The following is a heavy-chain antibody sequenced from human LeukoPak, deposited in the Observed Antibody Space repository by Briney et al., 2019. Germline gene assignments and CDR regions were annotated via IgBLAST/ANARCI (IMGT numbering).Heavy chain of an antibody. Sequence: KTSETLSLTCAVYGGSFSGYYWSWIRQPPGKGLEWLGEINHSGSTNYNPSLKSRVTISVDTSKNQFSLKLRSVTAADTAVYYCARDDRVTAPTYWGQGTLVTVSS. V-gene: IGHV4-34*01. CDR1: GGSFSGYY. CDR3: ARDDRVTAPTY. D-gene: IGHD1-1*01. CDR2: INHSGST. J-gene: IGHJ4*02.